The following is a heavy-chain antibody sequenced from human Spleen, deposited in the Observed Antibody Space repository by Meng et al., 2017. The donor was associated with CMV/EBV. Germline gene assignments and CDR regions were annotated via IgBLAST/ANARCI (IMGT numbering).Heavy chain of an antibody. Sequence: GESLKISCAASGFTFSSNWMHWVRQVPGKGLVWVSRINRDGSSTNYADSAKGRFTISRDNAKNTLYLQLNSLRAEDTAVYYCAKGKSTVAGREYYFDYWGQGTLVTVSS. V-gene: IGHV3-74*01. CDR3: AKGKSTVAGREYYFDY. CDR1: GFTFSSNW. CDR2: INRDGSST. J-gene: IGHJ4*02. D-gene: IGHD6-19*01.